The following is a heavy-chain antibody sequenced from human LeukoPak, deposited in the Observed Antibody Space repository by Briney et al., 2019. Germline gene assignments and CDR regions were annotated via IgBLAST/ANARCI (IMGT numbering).Heavy chain of an antibody. Sequence: ASVKVSCKASGYTFTGYYMHWVRQAPGQGLEWMGWINPNSGGTNYAQKFQGRVTMTRDTSISTAYMELSRLRSDDAAVYYCARSGVYQLPPFDYWGQGTLVTVSS. CDR2: INPNSGGT. CDR1: GYTFTGYY. J-gene: IGHJ4*02. V-gene: IGHV1-2*02. D-gene: IGHD2-2*01. CDR3: ARSGVYQLPPFDY.